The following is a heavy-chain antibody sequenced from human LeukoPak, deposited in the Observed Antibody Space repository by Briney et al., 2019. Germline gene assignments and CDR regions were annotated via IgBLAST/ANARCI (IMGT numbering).Heavy chain of an antibody. CDR1: GYSFTNYW. CDR2: IYPGGSDT. D-gene: IGHD1-26*01. J-gene: IGHJ4*02. Sequence: GESLKISCKGSGYSFTNYWIGWVRQMPGKGLEWMGIIYPGGSDTRYSPSFQGQVTMSADKSISTAYLQWSTLKASDTAIYYCTIRYSGSYNDYWGQGTLVTVSS. V-gene: IGHV5-51*01. CDR3: TIRYSGSYNDY.